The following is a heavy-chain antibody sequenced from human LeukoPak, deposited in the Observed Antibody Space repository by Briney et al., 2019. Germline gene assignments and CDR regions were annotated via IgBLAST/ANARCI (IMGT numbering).Heavy chain of an antibody. CDR1: GFTFSSYA. CDR2: IDGSGANT. J-gene: IGHJ4*02. V-gene: IGHV3-23*01. D-gene: IGHD6-19*01. Sequence: PGASLRLSCAASGFTFSSYAMSWVRQAPGKGLDWVSAIDGSGANTLYADSVKGRLTISRDNSKNTLYLQMNSLRAEDTALYFCVKRTVAGQFDYWGQGTLVTVSS. CDR3: VKRTVAGQFDY.